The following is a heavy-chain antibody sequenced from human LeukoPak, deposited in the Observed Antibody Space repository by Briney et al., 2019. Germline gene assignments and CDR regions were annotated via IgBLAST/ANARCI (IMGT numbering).Heavy chain of an antibody. CDR3: ATLTGTTYPYYFDF. CDR1: GASIRHYY. V-gene: IGHV4-59*01. D-gene: IGHD1-20*01. CDR2: LYHSGSP. J-gene: IGHJ4*02. Sequence: SETLSLTCTVSGASIRHYYWSWIRQPPGKGLEWIGNLYHSGSPNYNPSLKSRVTISIDTAKNQFSLRLRSVTAADTAVDYCATLTGTTYPYYFDFWGQATLVTVSS.